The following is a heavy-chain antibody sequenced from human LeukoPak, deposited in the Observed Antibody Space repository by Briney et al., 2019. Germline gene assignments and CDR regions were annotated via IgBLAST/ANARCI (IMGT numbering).Heavy chain of an antibody. V-gene: IGHV1-18*01. CDR2: ISAYNGDT. J-gene: IGHJ3*02. Sequence: ASVKVSCKASGYTFSNYGISWVRQAPGQGLEWMGWISAYNGDTNYAQKLRGRLTTTTDTSTSTAYMELRSLRSDDTAVYFCARDSGLKDCSGVSCYRAFDIRGQGTMITVSS. CDR1: GYTFSNYG. CDR3: ARDSGLKDCSGVSCYRAFDI. D-gene: IGHD2-15*01.